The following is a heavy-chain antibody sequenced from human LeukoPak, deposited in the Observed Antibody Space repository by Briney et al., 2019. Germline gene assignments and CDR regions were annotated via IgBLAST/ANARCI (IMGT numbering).Heavy chain of an antibody. V-gene: IGHV3-33*01. CDR1: GITFSSHG. CDR2: IWFDGSQR. CDR3: VRMRGVALDI. Sequence: QPGGSLRLSCAASGITFSSHGMHWFRQAPGKGLEWVAVIWFDGSQRYYADSVKGRFTISRDNSKNTLYLQMNSLRDEDTAVYYCVRMRGVALDIWGQGTMVTVSS. J-gene: IGHJ3*02.